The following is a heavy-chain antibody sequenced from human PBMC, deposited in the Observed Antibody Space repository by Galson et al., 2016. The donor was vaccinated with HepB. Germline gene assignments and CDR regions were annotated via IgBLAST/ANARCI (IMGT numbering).Heavy chain of an antibody. Sequence: SLRLSCAASGFTLSPYSMNWVRQAPGKGLQWVSCISYDSATINYADSVRGRFTISRDNAKNSLYLQMNSLRAEDTSMYYCARDSDGNFDYWGPGTLVTVSS. CDR1: GFTLSPYS. V-gene: IGHV3-48*01. CDR2: ISYDSATI. D-gene: IGHD5-24*01. CDR3: ARDSDGNFDY. J-gene: IGHJ4*02.